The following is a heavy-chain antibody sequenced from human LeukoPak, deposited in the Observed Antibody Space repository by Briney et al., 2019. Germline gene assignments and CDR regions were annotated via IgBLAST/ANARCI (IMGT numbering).Heavy chain of an antibody. J-gene: IGHJ5*02. CDR3: ARGGSGSYYGGFDP. CDR2: IYSSGTT. Sequence: SETLSLTCTVSGGSFSSYYWSWIRQPPGKGLEWIGYIYSSGTTNYNPSLKGRGTISIDTSKNQFSLKLSSVTAADTAVYSCARGGSGSYYGGFDPWGQGTLVTVSS. CDR1: GGSFSSYY. V-gene: IGHV4-59*12. D-gene: IGHD3-10*01.